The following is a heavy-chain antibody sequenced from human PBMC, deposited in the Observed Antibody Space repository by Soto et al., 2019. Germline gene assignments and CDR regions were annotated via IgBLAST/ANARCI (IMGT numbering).Heavy chain of an antibody. CDR3: AKGVGSSPPRY. D-gene: IGHD1-26*01. CDR1: GGSISVYY. Sequence: SETLSLTCTISGGSISVYYWSWIRQPPGQALEWIGYIYDSGSPYYNPSLRSRVIISADTSKNQTSLKLTSATAGDTAVYYWAKGVGSSPPRYWGRGTLVTVSS. V-gene: IGHV4-59*01. J-gene: IGHJ4*02. CDR2: IYDSGSP.